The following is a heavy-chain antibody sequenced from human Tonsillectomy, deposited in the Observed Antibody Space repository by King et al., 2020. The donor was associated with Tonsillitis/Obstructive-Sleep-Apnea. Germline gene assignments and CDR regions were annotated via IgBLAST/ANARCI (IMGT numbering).Heavy chain of an antibody. CDR1: GFTFRTYG. D-gene: IGHD2-2*02. CDR3: ARSSKLVRGALATAIDY. V-gene: IGHV3-33*01. CDR2: IWYDGSNK. Sequence: QVQLVESGGGVVQPGRSLRLSCAASGFTFRTYGMHWVRQAPGKGLEWVTVIWYDGSNKNYADSVKGRFTISRDNSKNTLYLQMDSLRAEDTAVYYCARSSKLVRGALATAIDYWGQGSLVTVSS. J-gene: IGHJ4*02.